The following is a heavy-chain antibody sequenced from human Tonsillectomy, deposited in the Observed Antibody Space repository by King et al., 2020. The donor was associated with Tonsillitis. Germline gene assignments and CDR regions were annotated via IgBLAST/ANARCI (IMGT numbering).Heavy chain of an antibody. D-gene: IGHD6-13*01. Sequence: VQLQQSGPGLVKPSQTLSLTCAISGDSVSSNSAAWNWIRQSPSRGLEWLGRTYYRSKWYNDYAVSVKSRITINPDTSKNQFSLQLNSVTPEDTAVYYCAREEDSSSWYENFYYYGMDVWGQGTTVTVSS. CDR2: TYYRSKWYN. V-gene: IGHV6-1*01. CDR3: AREEDSSSWYENFYYYGMDV. J-gene: IGHJ6*02. CDR1: GDSVSSNSAA.